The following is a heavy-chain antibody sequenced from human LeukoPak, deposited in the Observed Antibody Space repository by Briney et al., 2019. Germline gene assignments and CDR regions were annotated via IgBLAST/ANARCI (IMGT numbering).Heavy chain of an antibody. V-gene: IGHV3-30*02. CDR2: VRYDGTNK. CDR3: AKYYREGSGASPLDY. D-gene: IGHD3-22*01. J-gene: IGHJ4*02. CDR1: GLSFSNYG. Sequence: GGSLRLSCITSGLSFSNYGMHWVRQAPGKGPEWVAFVRYDGTNKYYTDSVRGRFTISRDNSKNTLYLQMNSLRVEDTALYYCAKYYREGSGASPLDYWGQGTLVTVSS.